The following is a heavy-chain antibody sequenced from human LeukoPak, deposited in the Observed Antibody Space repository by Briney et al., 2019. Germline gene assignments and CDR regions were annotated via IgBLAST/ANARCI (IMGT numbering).Heavy chain of an antibody. Sequence: VASVKVSCKGSGYTFTSYGISWVRQAPGQGLEWMGWISAYNGNTNYAQKLQGRVTMTTDTSTSTAYMELRSLRSDDTAVYYCARALTAYDSSGYVDYWGQGTLVTVSS. V-gene: IGHV1-18*01. CDR3: ARALTAYDSSGYVDY. CDR1: GYTFTSYG. CDR2: ISAYNGNT. D-gene: IGHD3-22*01. J-gene: IGHJ4*02.